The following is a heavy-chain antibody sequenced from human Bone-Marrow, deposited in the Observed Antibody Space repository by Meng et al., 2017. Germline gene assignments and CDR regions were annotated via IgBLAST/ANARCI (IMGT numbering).Heavy chain of an antibody. CDR3: ARGRVTTVTTPNWYFDL. CDR1: GGSFSGYY. J-gene: IGHJ2*01. Sequence: VYLQQWGAGLLEPSEPLSLACAVYGGSFSGYYWSCIRQPPGKGLEWIGEINHSGSTNYNPSLKSRVTISVDTSKNQFSLKLSSVTAADTAVYYCARGRVTTVTTPNWYFDLWGCGTLVTVSS. V-gene: IGHV4-34*01. D-gene: IGHD4-17*01. CDR2: INHSGST.